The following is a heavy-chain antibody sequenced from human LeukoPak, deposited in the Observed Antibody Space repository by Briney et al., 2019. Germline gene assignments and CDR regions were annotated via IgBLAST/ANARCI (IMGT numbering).Heavy chain of an antibody. V-gene: IGHV3-33*05. CDR3: ARGYYDSSVDF. J-gene: IGHJ4*02. CDR1: GFTFSSHG. CDR2: ISYDGSNK. Sequence: QAGGSLRLSCAASGFTFSSHGMHWVRQAPGKGLEWVAVISYDGSNKYYADSVKGRFTISRDNAKNSLYLQMNSLRAEDTAVYYCARGYYDSSVDFWGQGTLVTVSS. D-gene: IGHD3-22*01.